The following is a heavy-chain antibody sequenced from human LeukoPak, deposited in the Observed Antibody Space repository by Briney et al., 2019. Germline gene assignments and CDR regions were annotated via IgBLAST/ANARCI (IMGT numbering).Heavy chain of an antibody. CDR2: ISTSSRTV. CDR1: GFDFSIYR. Sequence: TGGSLRLSCAASGFDFSIYRMNWVRQAPGKGLEWVSYISTSSRTVFYADSVKGRFTISRDNAKNSLYLQMSSLRVEDTAVYYCARIYFGAGSYYNTIDYWGQGTLVTVSS. J-gene: IGHJ4*02. CDR3: ARIYFGAGSYYNTIDY. V-gene: IGHV3-48*01. D-gene: IGHD3-10*01.